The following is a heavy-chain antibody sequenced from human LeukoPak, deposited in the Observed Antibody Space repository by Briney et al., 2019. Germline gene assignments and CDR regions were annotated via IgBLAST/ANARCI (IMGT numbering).Heavy chain of an antibody. D-gene: IGHD5-18*01. CDR2: INPNSGGT. CDR1: GYTFTGYY. V-gene: IGHV1-2*02. J-gene: IGHJ6*03. CDR3: ARVQWRYSYGYYSYYYYMDV. Sequence: GASVKVSCKASGYTFTGYYMHWVRQAPGQGLEWMGWINPNSGGTNYAQKFQGRVTMTRDTSISTAYMELSRLRSDDTAVYYCARVQWRYSYGYYSYYYYMDVWGKGTTVTVSS.